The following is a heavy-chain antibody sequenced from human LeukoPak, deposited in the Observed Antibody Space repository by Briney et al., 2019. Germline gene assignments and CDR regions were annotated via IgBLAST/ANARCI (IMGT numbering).Heavy chain of an antibody. CDR2: IKQDGSEK. CDR1: GFTLSSYW. Sequence: GGSLRLSCAVSGFTLSSYWMSWVRQAPGKGLEWAANIKQDGSEKYYVDSVKGRFTISRDNAKNSLYLQMNSLRAEDTALYYCARVFGSIAAAGNNYWGQGTLVTVSS. J-gene: IGHJ4*02. CDR3: ARVFGSIAAAGNNY. V-gene: IGHV3-7*03. D-gene: IGHD6-13*01.